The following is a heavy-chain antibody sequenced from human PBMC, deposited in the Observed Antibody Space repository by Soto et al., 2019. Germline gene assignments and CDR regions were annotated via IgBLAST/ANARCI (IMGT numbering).Heavy chain of an antibody. D-gene: IGHD1-7*01. V-gene: IGHV1-24*01. CDR1: GYTLTELS. Sequence: ASVKVSCKVSGYTLTELSMHWVRQAPGKGLEWMGGFDPEDGETIYAQKFQGRVTMTEDTSTDTAYMELSSLRSEDTAVYYCATRSSYGELRVAFDIWGQGTMVTVSS. CDR2: FDPEDGET. CDR3: ATRSSYGELRVAFDI. J-gene: IGHJ3*02.